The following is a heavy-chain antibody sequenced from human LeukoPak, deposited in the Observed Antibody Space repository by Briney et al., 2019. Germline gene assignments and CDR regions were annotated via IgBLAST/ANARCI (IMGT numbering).Heavy chain of an antibody. V-gene: IGHV3-7*03. CDR2: IKPGGNEK. D-gene: IGHD3-3*01. CDR3: ATFRFLGT. CDR1: GFTFNNYW. J-gene: IGHJ3*01. Sequence: GGSLRLSCAASGFTFNNYWMTWVRQGPGKGLEWVANIKPGGNEKYYVDSVKGRFTFSRDNVKNSLYLQMNSLRAEDTAIYYCATFRFLGTWGQGTMVTVSP.